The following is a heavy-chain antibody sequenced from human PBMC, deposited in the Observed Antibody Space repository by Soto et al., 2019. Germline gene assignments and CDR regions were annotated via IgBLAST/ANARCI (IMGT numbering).Heavy chain of an antibody. D-gene: IGHD3-10*01. CDR2: INHSGST. J-gene: IGHJ5*02. CDR1: GGSFSGYY. Sequence: QVQLQQWGAGLLKPSETLSLTCAVYGGSFSGYYWSWIRQPPGKGLEWIGEINHSGSTNYNPSLKSRVTISVDTSKKQFSLKLSSVTAADTAVYYCARSRHYYGSGSHQYNWFDPWGPGTLVTVSS. CDR3: ARSRHYYGSGSHQYNWFDP. V-gene: IGHV4-34*01.